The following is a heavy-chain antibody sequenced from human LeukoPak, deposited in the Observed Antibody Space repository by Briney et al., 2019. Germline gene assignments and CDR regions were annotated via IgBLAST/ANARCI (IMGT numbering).Heavy chain of an antibody. D-gene: IGHD3-3*01. J-gene: IGHJ4*02. CDR3: ARGGYDFWSGSPHDY. CDR2: INAGNGST. V-gene: IGHV1-3*01. CDR1: GYIFTTFS. Sequence: GASVKVSCKASGYIFTTFSIHWVRQAPGQRLEWMGWINAGNGSTKYSQKFQDRVTITRDTSAGTAYMEVSSLRSEDMAVYYCARGGYDFWSGSPHDYWGQGTLVTVSS.